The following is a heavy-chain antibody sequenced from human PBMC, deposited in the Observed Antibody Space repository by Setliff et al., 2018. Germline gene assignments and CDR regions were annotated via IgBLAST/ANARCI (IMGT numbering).Heavy chain of an antibody. J-gene: IGHJ4*02. Sequence: ASVKVSCKASGYSLTRYYMHWIRQAPGQGPEWMGCINPNTGGTRFAQKFQFGVTMTADKAITTAYMELTRLTSDDTAMYYCARDLLGSQGRTFDLWGQGTLVTVSS. V-gene: IGHV1-2*02. CDR2: INPNTGGT. CDR3: ARDLLGSQGRTFDL. CDR1: GYSLTRYY. D-gene: IGHD1-26*01.